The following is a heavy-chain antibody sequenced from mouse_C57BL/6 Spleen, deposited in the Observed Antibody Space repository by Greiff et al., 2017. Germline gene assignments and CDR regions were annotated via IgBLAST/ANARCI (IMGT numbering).Heavy chain of an antibody. V-gene: IGHV14-2*01. D-gene: IGHD1-1*01. Sequence: VQLQQSGAELVKPGASVKLSCTASGFNIKDSYMPWVKQRTEQGLEWIGRIDPEDGETKYAPKFQGKATITADTSSNTAYLQLSSLTSEDTAVYYCAKDYGSSYYAMDYWGQGTSVTVSS. CDR1: GFNIKDSY. J-gene: IGHJ4*01. CDR3: AKDYGSSYYAMDY. CDR2: IDPEDGET.